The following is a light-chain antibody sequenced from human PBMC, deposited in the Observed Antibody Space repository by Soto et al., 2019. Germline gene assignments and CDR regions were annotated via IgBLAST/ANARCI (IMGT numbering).Light chain of an antibody. Sequence: EIVLTQSPGTLSLSPGERATLSCRASQSVSSSYLAWYQQKPGQAPRLLIYGASSRATGIPDRFSGSGSGTDFTLAISRLEPEDFAVYYCQQYGSSPLTFGAGPKVDI. CDR3: QQYGSSPLT. V-gene: IGKV3-20*01. CDR2: GAS. J-gene: IGKJ3*01. CDR1: QSVSSSY.